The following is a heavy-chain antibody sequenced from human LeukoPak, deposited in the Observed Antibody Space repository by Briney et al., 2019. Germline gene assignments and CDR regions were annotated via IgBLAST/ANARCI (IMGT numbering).Heavy chain of an antibody. CDR3: ARDSGYCGGDCYSRAFDI. V-gene: IGHV4-59*01. Sequence: SGTLSLTCTVSGGSISSYYWSWIRQPPGKGLEWIGYIYYSGSTNYNPSLKSRVSISVDTSKNQFSLKLSSVTAADTAVYYCARDSGYCGGDCYSRAFDIWGQGTMVTVSS. CDR2: IYYSGST. D-gene: IGHD2-21*02. J-gene: IGHJ3*02. CDR1: GGSISSYY.